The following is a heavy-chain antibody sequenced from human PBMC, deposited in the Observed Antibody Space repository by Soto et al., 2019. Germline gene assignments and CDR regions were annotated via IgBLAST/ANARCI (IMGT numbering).Heavy chain of an antibody. Sequence: GVSLRLSCAASGFSFSSYWMHWVRQAPGKGLVWVSRINSDGSSTSYADSVKGRFTISRDNGKNTLYLQMNSLRAEDTAVYYCARANFGVVIRRGYYYYGMDVWGKGTTGTFSS. D-gene: IGHD3-3*01. CDR3: ARANFGVVIRRGYYYYGMDV. CDR2: INSDGSST. V-gene: IGHV3-74*01. CDR1: GFSFSSYW. J-gene: IGHJ6*04.